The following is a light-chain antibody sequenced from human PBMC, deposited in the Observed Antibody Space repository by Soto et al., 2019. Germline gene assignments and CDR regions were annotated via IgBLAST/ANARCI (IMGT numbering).Light chain of an antibody. CDR2: RNN. Sequence: QSVLTQPPSASGTPGQRVTISCSGSSSNIGSNYVYWYQQFPGTAPKLLIYRNNQRPSGVPDRFSGSKSGTSASLAISGLRSEDEADYYCAAWDDSLRGVFGGGTKVTVL. V-gene: IGLV1-47*01. J-gene: IGLJ2*01. CDR1: SSNIGSNY. CDR3: AAWDDSLRGV.